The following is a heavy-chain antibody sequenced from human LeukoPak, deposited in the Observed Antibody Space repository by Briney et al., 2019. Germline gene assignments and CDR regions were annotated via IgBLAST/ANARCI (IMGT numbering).Heavy chain of an antibody. CDR2: ISAYNGNT. J-gene: IGHJ6*03. CDR1: GYTFTSYG. D-gene: IGHD3-3*01. Sequence: ASVKVSCKASGYTFTSYGISWVRQAPGQGLEWMGCISAYNGNTNYAQKLQGRVTMTTDTSTSTAYMELRSLRSDDTAVYYCARDRRRYDFWSGYYTGGLTMDVWGKGTTVTVSS. V-gene: IGHV1-18*01. CDR3: ARDRRRYDFWSGYYTGGLTMDV.